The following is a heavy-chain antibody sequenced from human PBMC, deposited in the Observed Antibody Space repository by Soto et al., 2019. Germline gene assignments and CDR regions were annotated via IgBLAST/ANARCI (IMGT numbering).Heavy chain of an antibody. CDR2: INAGNGNT. CDR1: GYTFTSYA. D-gene: IGHD3-3*01. CDR3: ARDLRFFALGGPDI. V-gene: IGHV1-3*01. J-gene: IGHJ3*02. Sequence: ASVKVSCKASGYTFTSYAMHWVRQAPGQRLEWMGWINAGNGNTKYSQKFQGRVTITRDTSASTAYMELSSLRSEDTVVYYCARDLRFFALGGPDIWRQGTMVTVSS.